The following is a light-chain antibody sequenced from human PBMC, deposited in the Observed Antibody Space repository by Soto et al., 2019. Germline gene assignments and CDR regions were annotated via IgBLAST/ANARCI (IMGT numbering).Light chain of an antibody. J-gene: IGKJ3*01. V-gene: IGKV1-33*01. CDR1: QDIRTS. CDR2: GAS. CDR3: QHYNNLPPFT. Sequence: DIQMTQSPSSLSASVGARVSITCQASQDIRTSLSWFQHKPGRAPKLLLYGASYLGTGVPSRFRGSGSGTDFTFTITSLQPEDIATYYCQHYNNLPPFTFGPGTIVDIK.